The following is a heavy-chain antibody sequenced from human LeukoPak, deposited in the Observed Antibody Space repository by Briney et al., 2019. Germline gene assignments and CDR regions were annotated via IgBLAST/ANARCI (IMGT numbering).Heavy chain of an antibody. CDR1: GFTFSSYV. Sequence: GGSLRLSCAASGFTFSSYVMSWVPQAPGKGLEWISAISGSSGSTYYADSVKGRFTISRDNSKNTLYLQVNSVRAEDTAVYYSARSPPGDSNSWYFDDWGQGTLVTVSS. J-gene: IGHJ4*02. V-gene: IGHV3-23*01. CDR2: ISGSSGST. CDR3: ARSPPGDSNSWYFDD. D-gene: IGHD6-13*01.